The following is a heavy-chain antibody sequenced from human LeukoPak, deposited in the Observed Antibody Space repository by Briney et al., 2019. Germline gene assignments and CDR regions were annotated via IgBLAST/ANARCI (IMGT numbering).Heavy chain of an antibody. CDR2: TYNSGST. V-gene: IGHV4-59*12. Sequence: PAETLSLTCTVSGGSISIYYWSWIRQPPGKGLEWIGYTYNSGSTNYNPSLKSRVTISVDTSKNQFSLKLSSVTAADTAVYYCARGRIRVWFGESYKKSHFDYWGQGTLVTVSS. CDR1: GGSISIYY. CDR3: ARGRIRVWFGESYKKSHFDY. D-gene: IGHD3-10*01. J-gene: IGHJ4*02.